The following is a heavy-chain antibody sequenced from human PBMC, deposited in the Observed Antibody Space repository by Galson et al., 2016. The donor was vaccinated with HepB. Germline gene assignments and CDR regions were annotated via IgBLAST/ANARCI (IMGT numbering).Heavy chain of an antibody. CDR2: ISRYSDYT. D-gene: IGHD2-8*02. CDR3: ARGYCTGGACYDVDY. J-gene: IGHJ4*02. CDR1: GMTFSNYA. V-gene: IGHV3-23*01. Sequence: SLRLSCAASGMTFSNYAMGWVRQAPGKGLEWVSTISRYSDYTYYADSVKGRFTTSRDNSMDTLYLQMNRLRAEDTAVYYCARGYCTGGACYDVDYWGQGTLVTVSS.